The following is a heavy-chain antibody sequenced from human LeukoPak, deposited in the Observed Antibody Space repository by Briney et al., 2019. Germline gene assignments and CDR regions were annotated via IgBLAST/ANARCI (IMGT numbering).Heavy chain of an antibody. J-gene: IGHJ4*02. CDR3: ARGRRFWSGPFDY. D-gene: IGHD3-3*01. CDR1: GGSLSSYY. V-gene: IGHV4-59*01. CDR2: IYYSGST. Sequence: PSETLSLTCTVSGGSLSSYYWSWIRQPPGKGLEWIGYIYYSGSTNYNPSLKSRVTISVDTSKNQFSLKLSSVTAADTAVYYCARGRRFWSGPFDYWGQGTLVTVSS.